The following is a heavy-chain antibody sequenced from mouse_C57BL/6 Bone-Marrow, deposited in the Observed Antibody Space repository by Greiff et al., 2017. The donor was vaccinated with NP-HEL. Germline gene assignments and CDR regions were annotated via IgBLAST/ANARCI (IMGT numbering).Heavy chain of an antibody. D-gene: IGHD1-1*02. CDR2: INPNNGGT. J-gene: IGHJ4*01. CDR3: ARDYGTLMDY. CDR1: GYTFTDYY. Sequence: EVKLMESGPVLVKPGASVKISCKASGYTFTDYYMNWVKQSHGKSLEWIGDINPNNGGTSYNQKFKGKATLTVDKSSSTAYMELRSLTSEDSAVYYCARDYGTLMDYWGQGTSVTVSS. V-gene: IGHV1-26*01.